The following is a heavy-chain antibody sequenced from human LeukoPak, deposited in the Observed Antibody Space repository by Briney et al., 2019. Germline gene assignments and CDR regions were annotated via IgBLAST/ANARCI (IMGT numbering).Heavy chain of an antibody. Sequence: SETLSLTCTVSGGSISSSSYYWGWIRQPPGKGLEWIGSIYYSGSTYYNPSLKSRVTISVDTSKNQFSLKLSSVTAADTAVYYCARQANYDILTGYYRLGIFDYWGQGTLVTVSS. CDR2: IYYSGST. D-gene: IGHD3-9*01. J-gene: IGHJ4*02. CDR1: GGSISSSSYY. V-gene: IGHV4-39*01. CDR3: ARQANYDILTGYYRLGIFDY.